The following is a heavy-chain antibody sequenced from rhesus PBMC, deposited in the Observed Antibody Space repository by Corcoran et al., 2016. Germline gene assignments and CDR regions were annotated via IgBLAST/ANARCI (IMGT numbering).Heavy chain of an antibody. Sequence: QVTLKESGPALVKPTQTLTLTCTFSGFSLSTSVMGLVCIRQPSRKTLEWLALIYWDDDKRYSTSLKSRNNISKDTSKNQVVLTMTNMDPVDTAKYYCARVNSYSDYFDYWGQGGLVTVSS. V-gene: IGHV2-1*01. CDR1: GFSLSTSVMG. J-gene: IGHJ4*01. CDR3: ARVNSYSDYFDY. D-gene: IGHD5-36*02. CDR2: IYWDDDK.